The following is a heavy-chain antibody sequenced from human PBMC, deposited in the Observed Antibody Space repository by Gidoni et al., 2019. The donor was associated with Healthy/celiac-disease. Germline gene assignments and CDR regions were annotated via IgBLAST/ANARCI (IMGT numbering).Heavy chain of an antibody. CDR1: GFTFSSYG. J-gene: IGHJ4*02. CDR3: AKDFARRYFDY. Sequence: QVQLVESGGGVVQPGRSLRLSCAASGFTFSSYGMHWVRQAPGKGLEWVAVISYEGSNKYYADSVKGRFTISRDNSKNTMYLQMNSLRAEDTAVYYCAKDFARRYFDYWGQGTLVTVSS. V-gene: IGHV3-30*18. D-gene: IGHD2-21*01. CDR2: ISYEGSNK.